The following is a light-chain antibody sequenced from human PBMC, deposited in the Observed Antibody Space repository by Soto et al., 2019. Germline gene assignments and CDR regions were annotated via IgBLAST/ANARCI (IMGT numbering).Light chain of an antibody. J-gene: IGKJ4*01. CDR1: HNFGNNF. Sequence: IVFKQSPCTLSLSPGERATLSCRASHNFGNNFLAWYQQTPGQAPRLLIYATSSRATGIPDRFSGSGSGTNFTLTISRLEPEDFAGYCCQQCGSSFWGVSFGGRAKVDIK. CDR3: QQCGSSFWGVS. CDR2: ATS. V-gene: IGKV3-20*01.